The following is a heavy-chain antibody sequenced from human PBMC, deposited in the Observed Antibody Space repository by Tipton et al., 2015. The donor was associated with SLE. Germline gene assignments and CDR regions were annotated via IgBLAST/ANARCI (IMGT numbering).Heavy chain of an antibody. CDR3: AKIASAAMFDY. J-gene: IGHJ4*02. CDR1: GFTFSSYW. V-gene: IGHV3-74*01. D-gene: IGHD5-18*01. CDR2: INSDGSST. Sequence: SLRLSCAASGFTFSSYWMHWVRQAPGKGPVWVSRINSDGSSTSYADSVKGRFTISRDKSKNTLYLQMNSLRAEDTAVYYCAKIASAAMFDYWGQGTLVTVSS.